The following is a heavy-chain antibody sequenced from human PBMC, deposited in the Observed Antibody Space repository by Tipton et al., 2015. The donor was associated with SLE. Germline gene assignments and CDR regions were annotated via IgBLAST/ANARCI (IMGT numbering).Heavy chain of an antibody. CDR3: ARSLSDIVVVPAAIPFDY. D-gene: IGHD2-2*01. Sequence: QSGAEVKKPGASVKVSCKASGYTFSGYYIHWVRQAPGQGLEWMGWIHPKIGGTDYARKFQGRVTLTRDTSISTAYMELSSLRSDDTAVYYCARSLSDIVVVPAAIPFDYWGQGTLVTVSS. CDR1: GYTFSGYY. CDR2: IHPKIGGT. J-gene: IGHJ4*02. V-gene: IGHV1-2*02.